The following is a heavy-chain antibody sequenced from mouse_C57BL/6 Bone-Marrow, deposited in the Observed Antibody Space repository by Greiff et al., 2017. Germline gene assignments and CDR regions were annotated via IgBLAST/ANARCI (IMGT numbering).Heavy chain of an antibody. V-gene: IGHV1-42*01. J-gene: IGHJ2*01. CDR3: ARSPLYDGYYFDY. Sequence: EVQLQQSGPELVKPGASVKISCKASGYSFTGYYMNWVKQSPEKSLEWIGEINPSTGGTTYNQKFKAKATLTVDKSSSTAYMQLKSLTSEDSAVYYCARSPLYDGYYFDYWGQGTTLTVSS. CDR1: GYSFTGYY. CDR2: INPSTGGT. D-gene: IGHD2-3*01.